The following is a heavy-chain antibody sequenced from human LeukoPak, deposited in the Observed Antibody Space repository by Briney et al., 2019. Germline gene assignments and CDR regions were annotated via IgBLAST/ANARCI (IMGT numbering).Heavy chain of an antibody. CDR1: GFTFSSYD. D-gene: IGHD3-22*01. J-gene: IGHJ5*02. CDR3: ARGGLYYYDSSGYPNWFDP. Sequence: GGSLRLSCAASGFTFSSYDMHWVRQAPGKGLEWVAFIRYDGSNKYYADSVKGRFTISRDNSKNTLYLQMNSLRAEDTAVYYCARGGLYYYDSSGYPNWFDPWGQGTLVTVSS. V-gene: IGHV3-30*02. CDR2: IRYDGSNK.